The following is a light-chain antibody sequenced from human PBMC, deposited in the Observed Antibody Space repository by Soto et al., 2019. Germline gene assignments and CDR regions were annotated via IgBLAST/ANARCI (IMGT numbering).Light chain of an antibody. J-gene: IGKJ1*01. CDR1: QSISSS. CDR2: AAS. CDR3: QQSFSAPPWT. V-gene: IGKV1-39*01. Sequence: DIQMTQSPSSLSASVGDRVTITCRASQSISSSLNWYQQKPGKAPKLLIYAASSLHSGVPSRFSGSGSGTDFALTINSLQREDFATYYCQQSFSAPPWTFGQGTKVEIK.